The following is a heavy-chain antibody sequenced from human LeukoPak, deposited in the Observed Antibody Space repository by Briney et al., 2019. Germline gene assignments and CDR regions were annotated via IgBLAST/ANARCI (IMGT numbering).Heavy chain of an antibody. Sequence: PGGSLRLSCAASGFTFNSYAMTWVRQAPGKGLEWVANIKQDGSEKYYVDSVKGRFTISRDNAKNSLYLQMNSLRAEDTAVYYCAREAGSSWYPHWGQGTLVTVSS. CDR2: IKQDGSEK. CDR3: AREAGSSWYPH. CDR1: GFTFNSYA. V-gene: IGHV3-7*01. J-gene: IGHJ4*02. D-gene: IGHD6-13*01.